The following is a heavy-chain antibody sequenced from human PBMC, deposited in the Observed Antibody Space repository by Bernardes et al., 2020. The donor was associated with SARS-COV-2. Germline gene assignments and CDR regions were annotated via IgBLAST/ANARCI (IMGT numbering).Heavy chain of an antibody. CDR1: GFTFSDYW. D-gene: IGHD6-19*01. CDR2: RNSDGYTT. J-gene: IGHJ6*02. Sequence: GGSLRLSCTASGFTFSDYWMHWVRQVPGKGPVWLSRRNSDGYTTTYADSVKGRFAISRDNAMNTLYLQMTNLRAEDTAVYYCVREGGVVVTGLVYYSYGLDVWGQGTTVTVSS. CDR3: VREGGVVVTGLVYYSYGLDV. V-gene: IGHV3-74*01.